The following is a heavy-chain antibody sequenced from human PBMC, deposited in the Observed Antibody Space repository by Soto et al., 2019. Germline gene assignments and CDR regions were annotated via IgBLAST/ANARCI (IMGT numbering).Heavy chain of an antibody. CDR1: GGSISSSSYY. Sequence: ETLSLTCTVSGGSISSSSYYWGWIRQPPGKGLEWIGSIYDGDSANYNPSLKSRVTISVDTSKKQFSLRLSSVTAADTAVYYCARAFYDTTGYSLDPWGQGTLVTVAS. V-gene: IGHV4-39*07. CDR2: IYDGDSA. D-gene: IGHD3-22*01. CDR3: ARAFYDTTGYSLDP. J-gene: IGHJ5*02.